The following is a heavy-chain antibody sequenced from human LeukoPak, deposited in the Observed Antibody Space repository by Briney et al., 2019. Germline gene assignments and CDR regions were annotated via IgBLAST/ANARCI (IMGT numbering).Heavy chain of an antibody. CDR1: GFTFSSYE. D-gene: IGHD1-14*01. J-gene: IGHJ3*02. CDR3: ASGTWIAAFDI. V-gene: IGHV3-48*03. CDR2: ISSSGSTI. Sequence: PGGSLRLSCAASGFTFSSYEMNWVRQAPGKGLEWVSYISSSGSTIYYADSVKGRFTISRDNAKNSLYLQMNSLRAEDTAVYYCASGTWIAAFDIWGQGTMVTVSS.